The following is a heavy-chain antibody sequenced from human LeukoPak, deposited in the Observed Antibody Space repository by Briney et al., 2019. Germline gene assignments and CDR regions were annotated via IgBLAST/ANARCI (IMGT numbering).Heavy chain of an antibody. CDR2: IYHSGST. D-gene: IGHD4-17*01. J-gene: IGHJ3*02. CDR1: GYSISSGYY. CDR3: ARDWPTVTTFQSEVAFDI. Sequence: SGPTLVKPSETLSLTCAVSGYSISSGYYWGWIRQPPGKGLEWIGSIYHSGSTYYNPSLKSRVTISVDTSKNQFSLKLSSVTAADTAVYYCARDWPTVTTFQSEVAFDIWGQGTMVTVSS. V-gene: IGHV4-38-2*02.